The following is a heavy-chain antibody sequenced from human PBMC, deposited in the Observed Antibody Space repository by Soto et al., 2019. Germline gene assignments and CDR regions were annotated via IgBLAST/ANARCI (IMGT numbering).Heavy chain of an antibody. Sequence: SETLSLTCAVYGGSFSGYYWSWIRQPPGKGLEWIGEINHSGSTNYNPSLKSRVTISVDTSKNQFSLKLSSVTAADTAVYYCAGSIAVAGNNWFDPWGQGTLVTVS. J-gene: IGHJ5*02. CDR3: AGSIAVAGNNWFDP. D-gene: IGHD6-19*01. CDR1: GGSFSGYY. V-gene: IGHV4-34*01. CDR2: INHSGST.